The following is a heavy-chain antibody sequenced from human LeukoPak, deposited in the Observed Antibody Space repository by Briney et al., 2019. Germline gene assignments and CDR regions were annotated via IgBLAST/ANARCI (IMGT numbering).Heavy chain of an antibody. V-gene: IGHV1-2*06. D-gene: IGHD2-21*02. Sequence: ASVKVSCKASGYTFTGYYMHWVRQAPGQGLEWMGRINPNSGGTNYAQKLQGRVTMTRDTSIGTAYMELSRLRSDDTAVYYCARLLSETDRPAYCGGDCRTDWGQGTLVTVSS. J-gene: IGHJ4*02. CDR2: INPNSGGT. CDR3: ARLLSETDRPAYCGGDCRTD. CDR1: GYTFTGYY.